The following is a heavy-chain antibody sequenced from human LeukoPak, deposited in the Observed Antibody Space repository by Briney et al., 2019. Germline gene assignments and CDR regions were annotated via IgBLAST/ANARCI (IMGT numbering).Heavy chain of an antibody. V-gene: IGHV4-59*08. Sequence: SETLSLTCTVSGGSISGYYWSWIRQPPGKGLEYIGHIYYSGSTNYNPSLESRVTILVDTSKNQFSLRLSSVTAADTALYYCARRGYGSGASCYSFDYWGQGTLAAVSS. J-gene: IGHJ4*02. CDR3: ARRGYGSGASCYSFDY. CDR2: IYYSGST. D-gene: IGHD2-15*01. CDR1: GGSISGYY.